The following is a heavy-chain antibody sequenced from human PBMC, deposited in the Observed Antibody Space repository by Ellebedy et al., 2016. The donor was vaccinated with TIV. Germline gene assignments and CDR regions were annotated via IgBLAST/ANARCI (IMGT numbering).Heavy chain of an antibody. V-gene: IGHV4-34*12. Sequence: MPSETLSLTCAVYGGSFSGYYWSWIRQPPGKGLEWIGEIIHSGSTNYNPSLKSRVTISVDTSKNQFSLKLTPVSAADTAVYYCARRCTTGSCFYGNYFDFWGQGTLVTVSS. D-gene: IGHD2-15*01. CDR2: IIHSGST. CDR3: ARRCTTGSCFYGNYFDF. CDR1: GGSFSGYY. J-gene: IGHJ4*02.